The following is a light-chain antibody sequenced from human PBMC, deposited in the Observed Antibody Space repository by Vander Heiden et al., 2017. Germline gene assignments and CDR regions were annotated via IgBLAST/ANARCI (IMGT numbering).Light chain of an antibody. CDR2: AAS. V-gene: IGKV1-39*01. J-gene: IGKJ5*01. Sequence: GDRVTITCRASQSISSYLNWYQQKPGKAPKLLIYAASSLQSGVPSRFSGSGSGTDFTLTISRLQPEDFATYYCQQSDSTPFTFGQGTLLEIK. CDR1: QSISSY. CDR3: QQSDSTPFT.